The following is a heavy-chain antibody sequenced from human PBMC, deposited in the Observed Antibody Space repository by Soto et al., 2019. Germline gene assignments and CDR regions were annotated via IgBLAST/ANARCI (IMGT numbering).Heavy chain of an antibody. D-gene: IGHD6-13*01. CDR2: IYYSGST. Sequence: QVQLQESGPGLVKPSQPLSLTCTVSGGSISSGGFHWNWIRKHPGKGLEWIGYIYYSGSTYYNPSLKRRITISVDTSKNHLSLKLSSVTAADTAVYYCARDPAAGRGNFDYWGQGTLVTVSS. J-gene: IGHJ4*02. V-gene: IGHV4-31*03. CDR1: GGSISSGGFH. CDR3: ARDPAAGRGNFDY.